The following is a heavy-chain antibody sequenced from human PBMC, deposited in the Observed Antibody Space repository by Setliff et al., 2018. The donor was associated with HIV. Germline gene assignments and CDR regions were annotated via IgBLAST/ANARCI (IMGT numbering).Heavy chain of an antibody. J-gene: IGHJ3*02. V-gene: IGHV1-3*01. CDR3: ARDYLHVFDI. CDR2: INAGNGDT. CDR1: GFTFSNYA. Sequence: ASVKVSCKTSGFTFSNYAIHWVRQAPGQGLEWMGWINAGNGDTRYSPKFQGRVTFTRDSSASTVYMEMSSLRSEDTAVYYCARDYLHVFDIWGQGTMVTVSS.